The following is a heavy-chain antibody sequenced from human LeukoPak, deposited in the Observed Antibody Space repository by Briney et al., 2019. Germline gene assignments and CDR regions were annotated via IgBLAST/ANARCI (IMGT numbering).Heavy chain of an antibody. Sequence: GGSLRLSCAASGFTFSSYEMNWVRQAPGKGLEWVSYNSSSGSTIYYADSVKGRFTISRDNAKNSLYLQMNSLRAEDTAVYYCARMPNDDSSGYDYWGQGTLVTVSS. J-gene: IGHJ4*02. V-gene: IGHV3-48*03. D-gene: IGHD3-22*01. CDR1: GFTFSSYE. CDR3: ARMPNDDSSGYDY. CDR2: NSSSGSTI.